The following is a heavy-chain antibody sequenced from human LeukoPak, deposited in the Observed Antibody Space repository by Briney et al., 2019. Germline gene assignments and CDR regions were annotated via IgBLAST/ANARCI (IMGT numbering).Heavy chain of an antibody. CDR1: GFTFSSYG. J-gene: IGHJ6*03. V-gene: IGHV4-59*01. CDR2: IYYSGST. CDR3: ARSITMVRGVIWAGYYYYMDV. Sequence: AGGSLRLSCAASGFTFSSYGMSWVRQAPGKGLEWIGYIYYSGSTNYNPSLKSRVTISVDTSKNQFSLKLSSVTAADTAVYYCARSITMVRGVIWAGYYYYMDVWGKGTTVTVSS. D-gene: IGHD3-10*01.